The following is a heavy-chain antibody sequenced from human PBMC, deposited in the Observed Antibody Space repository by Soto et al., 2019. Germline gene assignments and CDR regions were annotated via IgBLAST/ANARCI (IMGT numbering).Heavy chain of an antibody. CDR2: MNPNSGNT. J-gene: IGHJ6*02. D-gene: IGHD2-2*01. V-gene: IGHV1-8*01. CDR1: GYTFTSSD. CDR3: ARGGCISTSCYPYYYYAMDV. Sequence: QVQLVQSGAEVKKPGASVKVSCKASGYTFTSSDITWVRQATGQGLEWKGWMNPNSGNTGYAQKFQGRVTMTRNTSIRTAYMELSSLRSEETAVYYCARGGCISTSCYPYYYYAMDVWGQGTTVTVSS.